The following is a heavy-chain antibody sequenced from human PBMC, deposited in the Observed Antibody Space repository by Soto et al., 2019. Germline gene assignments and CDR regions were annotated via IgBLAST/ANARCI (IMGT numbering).Heavy chain of an antibody. J-gene: IGHJ4*02. Sequence: GGSLRLSCAASGFTFSDYYMSWIRQAPGKGLEWVSYISSSGSTIYYADSVKGRFTISRDNAKNSMYLQMNSLRAEDTAVDYWARGPEYSAYPLHPDKWGQEPLVTSSS. D-gene: IGHD5-12*01. CDR3: ARGPEYSAYPLHPDK. CDR1: GFTFSDYY. CDR2: ISSSGSTI. V-gene: IGHV3-11*01.